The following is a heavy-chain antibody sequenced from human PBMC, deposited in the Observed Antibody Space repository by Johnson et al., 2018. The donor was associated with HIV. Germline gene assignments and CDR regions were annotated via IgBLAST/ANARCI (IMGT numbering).Heavy chain of an antibody. CDR3: ARNSHSSNWYEWEAFDI. CDR1: GFTFNSYA. Sequence: VQLVESGGGLVQPGGSLRLSCAASGFTFNSYAMHWVRQAPGKGLEWVAVISYDGSNKYQKDSVKGRFTISRDNSKNTLYLQMNSLRAEDTAVYYCARNSHSSNWYEWEAFDIWGQGTMVTVSS. V-gene: IGHV3-30*14. CDR2: ISYDGSNK. J-gene: IGHJ3*02. D-gene: IGHD6-13*01.